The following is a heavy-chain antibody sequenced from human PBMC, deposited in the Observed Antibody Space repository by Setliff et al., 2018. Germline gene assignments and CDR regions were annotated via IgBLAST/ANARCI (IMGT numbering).Heavy chain of an antibody. CDR3: ARFACSGGSCYLSSSDY. Sequence: PGGSLRLSCAASGFNLSSYAFNWVRQAPGKGLEWVSSISSRSTYIYYADSLKGRFTISRDNAKNSLYLQMNRLRAEDTAVYYCARFACSGGSCYLSSSDYWGQGTLVTVSS. V-gene: IGHV3-21*01. D-gene: IGHD2-15*01. J-gene: IGHJ4*02. CDR2: ISSRSTYI. CDR1: GFNLSSYA.